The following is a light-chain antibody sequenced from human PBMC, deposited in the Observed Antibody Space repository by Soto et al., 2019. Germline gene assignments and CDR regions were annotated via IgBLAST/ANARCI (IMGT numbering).Light chain of an antibody. CDR2: DAS. Sequence: EIVLTQSPATLSLSPGERATLSCRASQSVGGNLYWYQQKPGQAPRLLIYDASNRASGIPARFSGSGSGTDFTLTISSLEPEDLAVYYCHQRSNWPPLTFGGGTKVEIK. J-gene: IGKJ4*01. CDR1: QSVGGN. V-gene: IGKV3-11*01. CDR3: HQRSNWPPLT.